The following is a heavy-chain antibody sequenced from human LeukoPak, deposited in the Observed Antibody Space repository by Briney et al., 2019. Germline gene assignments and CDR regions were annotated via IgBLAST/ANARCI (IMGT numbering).Heavy chain of an antibody. Sequence: ASVKVSCKASGYTFTSYYMHWVRQVPGQGLEWMGIINPRSGGTSYAQKFQGRVTMTRDTSTSTVYMELSSLRSEDTAVYYCASGHSGSSNWFDPWGQGTLVTVSS. CDR1: GYTFTSYY. D-gene: IGHD1-26*01. V-gene: IGHV1-46*01. CDR2: INPRSGGT. CDR3: ASGHSGSSNWFDP. J-gene: IGHJ5*02.